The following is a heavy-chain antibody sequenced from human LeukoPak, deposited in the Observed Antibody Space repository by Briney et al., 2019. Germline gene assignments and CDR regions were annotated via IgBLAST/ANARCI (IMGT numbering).Heavy chain of an antibody. CDR3: AREVFTPAAGRYFDY. Sequence: SETLSLTCTVSGASVSSHYWSWIRQPPGKGLEWIGSIYHSGSTYYNPSLKSRVTISVDTSKNQFSLKLSSVTAADTAVYYCAREVFTPAAGRYFDYWGQGTLVTVSS. J-gene: IGHJ4*02. CDR1: GASVSSHY. D-gene: IGHD6-13*01. V-gene: IGHV4-38-2*02. CDR2: IYHSGST.